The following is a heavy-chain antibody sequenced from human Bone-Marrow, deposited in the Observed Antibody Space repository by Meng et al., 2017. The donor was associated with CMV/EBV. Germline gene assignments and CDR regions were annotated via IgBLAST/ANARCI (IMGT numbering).Heavy chain of an antibody. D-gene: IGHD1-26*01. CDR1: GGTFSSYA. CDR3: ARDQLNIVGDILYNWFDP. CDR2: IIPILGTA. J-gene: IGHJ5*02. V-gene: IGHV1-69*05. Sequence: SVKVSCKASGGTFSSYAISWVRQAPGQGLEWMGGIIPILGTANYAQKFQGRVTITTDESTSTAYMELNSLRSEDTAVYYCARDQLNIVGDILYNWFDPWGQGTLVTVSS.